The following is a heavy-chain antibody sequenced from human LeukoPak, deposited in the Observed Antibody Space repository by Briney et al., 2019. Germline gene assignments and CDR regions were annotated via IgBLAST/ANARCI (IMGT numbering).Heavy chain of an antibody. CDR2: IYHSGST. CDR3: ARGEVTYYYYYYMDV. V-gene: IGHV4-4*02. J-gene: IGHJ6*03. D-gene: IGHD4-11*01. CDR1: GGSISSSNW. Sequence: KPSETLSLTCALSGGSISSSNWWSWVRQPPGKGLEWIGEIYHSGSTNYNPSVKSRVAISVDKFKNQFSLKMSSVTAADTAVYYCARGEVTYYYYYYMDVWGKGTTVTVSS.